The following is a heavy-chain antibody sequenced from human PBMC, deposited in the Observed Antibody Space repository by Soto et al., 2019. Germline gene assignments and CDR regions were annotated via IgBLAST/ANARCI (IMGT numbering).Heavy chain of an antibody. V-gene: IGHV3-33*01. D-gene: IGHD6-6*01. CDR2: VRYDGNTE. CDR1: GFIFSAYD. J-gene: IGHJ3*02. CDR3: ARAARMTPFHI. Sequence: LRLSCAASGFIFSAYDMHWVRQAPGKGLEWVAVVRYDGNTEYYAESVTGRCTISRDNSKNILYLQMNNLRAEDTAIYYCARAARMTPFHIWGQGTMVTVSS.